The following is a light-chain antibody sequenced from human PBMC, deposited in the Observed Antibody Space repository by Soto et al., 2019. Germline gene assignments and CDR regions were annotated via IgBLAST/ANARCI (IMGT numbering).Light chain of an antibody. V-gene: IGLV1-44*01. CDR3: AAWDDSPNGVV. J-gene: IGLJ2*01. Sequence: QSVLTQPPSASGTPGQRVTISCCGSSSNIGSNTVYWYQQLPGTAPKLLIYSNNQRPSGVPDRFSGSKSGTSASLAISGLLSEDEADYYCAAWDDSPNGVVFGGGTKLTVL. CDR1: SSNIGSNT. CDR2: SNN.